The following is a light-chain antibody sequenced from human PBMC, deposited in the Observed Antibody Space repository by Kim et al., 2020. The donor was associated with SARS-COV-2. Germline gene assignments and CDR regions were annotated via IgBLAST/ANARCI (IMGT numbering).Light chain of an antibody. CDR2: GAS. V-gene: IGKV3-20*01. CDR1: QCVSSSC. CDR3: QQYVSSPT. Sequence: SLSRGERAPLSGRASQCVSSSCLASYQTKPGHAARLLIYGASSKATGIPDRWSCGWDRTDSNLTKSRLERECFAVYYCQQYVSSPTFGQGTRL. J-gene: IGKJ2*01.